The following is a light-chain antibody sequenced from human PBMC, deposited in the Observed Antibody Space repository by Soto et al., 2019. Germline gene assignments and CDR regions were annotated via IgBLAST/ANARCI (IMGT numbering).Light chain of an antibody. J-gene: IGKJ4*01. CDR3: PLSEYLPLR. CDR2: DAS. CDR1: QDISNY. V-gene: IGKV1-33*01. Sequence: DIQMTKSPASLSATVGDRVTITCQASQDISNYLNWYQQKPGKAPKLLIYDASNLETGVPSRFSGSGSGTDFTFTIIFLQPEDITPYCCPLSEYLPLRFAGGTKVDIK.